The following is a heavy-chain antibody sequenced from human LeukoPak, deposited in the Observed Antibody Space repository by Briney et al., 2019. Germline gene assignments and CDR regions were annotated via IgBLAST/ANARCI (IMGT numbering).Heavy chain of an antibody. CDR3: ASRGSDAFDI. CDR1: GGSFSGYY. V-gene: IGHV4-34*01. Sequence: SETLSLTCAVYGGSFSGYYWSWIRQPPGKGLEWIGEIYHSGSTNYNPSLKSRVTISVYKSKNQFSLKLSSVTAADTAVYYCASRGSDAFDIWGQGTMVTVSS. J-gene: IGHJ3*02. D-gene: IGHD2-15*01. CDR2: IYHSGST.